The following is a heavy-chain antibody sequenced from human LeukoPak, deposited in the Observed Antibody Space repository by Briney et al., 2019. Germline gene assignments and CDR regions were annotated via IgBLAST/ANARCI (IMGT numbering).Heavy chain of an antibody. V-gene: IGHV3-33*08. J-gene: IGHJ4*02. CDR3: ARRSLWFGELPSPAPYDY. Sequence: PGGSLRLSCAASGFTFSSYAMSWVRQAPGKGLEWVAFIRYDGSNKYYADSVKGRFTISRDNAKNSLYLQMNSLRAEDTAVYYCARRSLWFGELPSPAPYDYWGQETLVTVSS. CDR1: GFTFSSYA. D-gene: IGHD3-10*01. CDR2: IRYDGSNK.